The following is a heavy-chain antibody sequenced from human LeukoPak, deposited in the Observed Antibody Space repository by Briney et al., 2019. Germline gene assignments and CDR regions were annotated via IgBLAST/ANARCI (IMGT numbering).Heavy chain of an antibody. CDR1: GFSLSTSGMC. CDR2: IDWDDDK. CDR3: ARTVVVAALNYFDY. D-gene: IGHD2-15*01. Sequence: GPALVKPTQTLTLTCTFSGFSLSTSGMCVSWIRQPPGKALEWLARIDWDDDKYYSTSLKTRLTISKDTSKNQVVLAMTNMDPVDTATYYCARTVVVAALNYFDYWGQGTLVTVSS. J-gene: IGHJ4*02. V-gene: IGHV2-70*11.